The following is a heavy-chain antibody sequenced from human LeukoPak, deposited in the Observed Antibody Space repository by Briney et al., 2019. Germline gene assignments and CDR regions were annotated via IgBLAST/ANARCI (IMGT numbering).Heavy chain of an antibody. CDR3: ARNSYPGYCTSTSCYWGF. CDR2: IIPIFGTA. J-gene: IGHJ4*02. Sequence: SVKVSCKASGGTFSSYAISWVRQAPGQGLEWMGGIIPIFGTANYAQKFQGRVTITADESTNTTYMELSSLKSDDTAVYYCARNSYPGYCTSTSCYWGFWGQGTLVTVSS. CDR1: GGTFSSYA. V-gene: IGHV1-69*13. D-gene: IGHD2-2*01.